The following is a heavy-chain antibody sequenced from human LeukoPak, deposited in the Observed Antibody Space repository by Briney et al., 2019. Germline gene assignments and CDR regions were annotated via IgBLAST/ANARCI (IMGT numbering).Heavy chain of an antibody. CDR3: AKEGGGFGRVGATVDY. J-gene: IGHJ4*02. V-gene: IGHV3-23*01. Sequence: AGGSLRLSCAASGFTFSSYAMSWVRQAPGKGLEWVSAISGSGGSTYYADSVKGRFTISRDNSKNTLYLQMNSLRAEDTAVYYCAKEGGGFGRVGATVDYWGQGTLVTVSS. CDR2: ISGSGGST. D-gene: IGHD1-26*01. CDR1: GFTFSSYA.